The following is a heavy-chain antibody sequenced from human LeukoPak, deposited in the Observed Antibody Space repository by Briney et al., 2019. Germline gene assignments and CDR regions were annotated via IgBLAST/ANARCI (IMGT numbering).Heavy chain of an antibody. Sequence: GASVKVSCKAPGYTFTSYDINWVRQATGQGLEWMGWMNPNSGNTGYAQKFQGRVTMTRNTSISTAYMELSSLRSEDTAVYYCASLLRGSYSPGDYWGQGTLVTVSS. CDR2: MNPNSGNT. V-gene: IGHV1-8*01. CDR3: ASLLRGSYSPGDY. D-gene: IGHD1-26*01. CDR1: GYTFTSYD. J-gene: IGHJ4*02.